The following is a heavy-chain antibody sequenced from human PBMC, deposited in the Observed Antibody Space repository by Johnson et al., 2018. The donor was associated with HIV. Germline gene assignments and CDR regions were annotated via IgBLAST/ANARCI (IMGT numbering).Heavy chain of an antibody. D-gene: IGHD1-26*01. Sequence: QVQLVESGGGVVQPGRSLRLSCAASGFTFSSYGMHWVRQAPGKGLAWVAVIWYDGSNKYYADSVKGRFTISRDNSKNTLYLQMNSLRAEDTAVYYCAKDQWEQTLNAFDIWGQGTMVTVSS. J-gene: IGHJ3*02. V-gene: IGHV3-33*06. CDR2: IWYDGSNK. CDR3: AKDQWEQTLNAFDI. CDR1: GFTFSSYG.